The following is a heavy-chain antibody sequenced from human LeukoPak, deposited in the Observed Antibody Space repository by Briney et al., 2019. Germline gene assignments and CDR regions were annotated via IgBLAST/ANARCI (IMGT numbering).Heavy chain of an antibody. Sequence: GGSLRLSCAASGFPLSSYYMLWVRQAPGKGLEYVSTISSNGGTTYYANSVKGRFTIFRDNSKNTLYLQMGSLRDEDMAVYYCARLGYCSGGSCFVDYWGQGALVTVSS. J-gene: IGHJ4*02. V-gene: IGHV3-64*01. D-gene: IGHD2-15*01. CDR2: ISSNGGTT. CDR1: GFPLSSYY. CDR3: ARLGYCSGGSCFVDY.